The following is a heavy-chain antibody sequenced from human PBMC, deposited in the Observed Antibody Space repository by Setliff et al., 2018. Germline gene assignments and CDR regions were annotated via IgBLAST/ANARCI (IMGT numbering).Heavy chain of an antibody. CDR2: ISAYTGKT. D-gene: IGHD3-3*01. Sequence: ASVKVSCKAADYTFLSYGLSWVRQAPGQGLEWMGWISAYTGKTDYAQNFQGRVTMTTDTSTSTAYMELRSLRYDDTAVYYCARAPRLEWILPTFDCWGQGTPVTVSS. J-gene: IGHJ4*02. CDR1: DYTFLSYG. CDR3: ARAPRLEWILPTFDC. V-gene: IGHV1-18*01.